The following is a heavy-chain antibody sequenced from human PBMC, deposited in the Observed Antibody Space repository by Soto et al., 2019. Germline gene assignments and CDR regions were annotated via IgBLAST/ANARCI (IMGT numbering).Heavy chain of an antibody. V-gene: IGHV3-30-3*01. Sequence: PGGSLRLSCAASGFTFSSYAMHWVRHAPGKGLEWVAVISYDGSNKYYADSVKGRFTISRDNSKNTLYLQMNSLRAEDTAVYYCVSEDIVVATGFDYWGQGTLVTVSS. CDR2: ISYDGSNK. J-gene: IGHJ4*02. D-gene: IGHD5-12*01. CDR3: VSEDIVVATGFDY. CDR1: GFTFSSYA.